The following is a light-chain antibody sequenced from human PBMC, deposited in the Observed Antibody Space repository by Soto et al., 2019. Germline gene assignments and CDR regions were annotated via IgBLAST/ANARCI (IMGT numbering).Light chain of an antibody. CDR2: DVF. CDR3: KQYHSFSFT. V-gene: IGKV1-5*01. CDR1: QSITHW. Sequence: DIPMTQSPSSLSASVGDRVTITCRASQSITHWLAWYQQKPGRAPTLLIYDVFNLQSGVPSRFSGSGSGTEFTLTICSLQPEDSATYYCKQYHSFSFTFGQGTKLEIK. J-gene: IGKJ2*01.